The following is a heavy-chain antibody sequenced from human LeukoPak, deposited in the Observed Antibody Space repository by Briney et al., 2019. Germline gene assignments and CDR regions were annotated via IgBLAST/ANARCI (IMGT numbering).Heavy chain of an antibody. CDR3: ATSPRRYCSSTSCYKTDY. V-gene: IGHV1-2*02. Sequence: ASVKVSCKASGYTFTGYYMHWVRQAPGQGLEWMGWINPNSDGTNYAQKFQGRVTMTRDTSISTAYMELSRLRSDDTAVYYCATSPRRYCSSTSCYKTDYWGQGTLVTVSS. J-gene: IGHJ4*02. CDR1: GYTFTGYY. CDR2: INPNSDGT. D-gene: IGHD2-2*02.